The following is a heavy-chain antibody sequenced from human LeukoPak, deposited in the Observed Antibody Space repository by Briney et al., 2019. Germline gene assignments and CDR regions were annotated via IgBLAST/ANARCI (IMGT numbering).Heavy chain of an antibody. D-gene: IGHD6-19*01. CDR2: INPSGGST. V-gene: IGHV1-46*01. J-gene: IGHJ3*02. CDR1: GYTFTSYY. Sequence: ASVKVSCKASGYTFTSYYMHWVRQAPGQGLEWMGIINPSGGSTSYAQKFQGRVTMTEDTSTDTAYMELSSLRSEDTAVYYCATDGSFFKGAVAGIGVFPGHAFDIWGQGTMVTVSS. CDR3: ATDGSFFKGAVAGIGVFPGHAFDI.